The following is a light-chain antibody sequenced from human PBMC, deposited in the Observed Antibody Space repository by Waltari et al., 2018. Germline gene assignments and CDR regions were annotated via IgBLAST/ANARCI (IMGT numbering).Light chain of an antibody. CDR1: QNIKTW. CDR2: KAS. Sequence: DLQMSQSPSTLSSSIGVRVTITCRDSQNIKTWVAWYQQKPGKAPKFLVYKASSLNNGVPSRFTGSGSGTDFTLTITSLQPDDFATYFCQQYDTYPLTFGGGTKVEIK. V-gene: IGKV1-5*03. J-gene: IGKJ4*01. CDR3: QQYDTYPLT.